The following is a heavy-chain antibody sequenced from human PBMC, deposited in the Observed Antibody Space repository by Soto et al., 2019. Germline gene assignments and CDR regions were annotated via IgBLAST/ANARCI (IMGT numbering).Heavy chain of an antibody. V-gene: IGHV4-34*01. D-gene: IGHD2-15*01. CDR3: ARECLHTIVVGVAATRRGFDP. Sequence: QVQLQQWGAGLLKPSETLSLTCAVYGGSFSGYYWSWIRQPPGKGLEWIGEINHSGSTNYNPSLKSRVTVPVDSSKNQFSLKLSSVTAADTAVYYCARECLHTIVVGVAATRRGFDPWGQGTLVTVSS. J-gene: IGHJ5*02. CDR1: GGSFSGYY. CDR2: INHSGST.